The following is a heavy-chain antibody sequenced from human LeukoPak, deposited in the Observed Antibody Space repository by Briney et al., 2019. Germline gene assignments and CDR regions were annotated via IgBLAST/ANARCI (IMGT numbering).Heavy chain of an antibody. CDR2: IYSGGST. D-gene: IGHD3-16*01. CDR3: ARDSRGVFRYYYGMDV. J-gene: IGHJ6*02. Sequence: GGSLRLSCAASGFTFSSNYMSWVRQAPGKGLEWVSVIYSGGSTYYADSVKGRFTISRDNSKNTLYLQMNSLRAEDTAVYYCARDSRGVFRYYYGMDVWGQGTTVTVSS. CDR1: GFTFSSNY. V-gene: IGHV3-53*01.